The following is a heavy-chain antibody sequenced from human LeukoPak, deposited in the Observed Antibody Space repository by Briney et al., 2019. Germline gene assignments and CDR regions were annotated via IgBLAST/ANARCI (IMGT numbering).Heavy chain of an antibody. CDR1: GGSNSSGSYY. CDR3: AICRGPTGSNDYAFDI. J-gene: IGHJ3*02. V-gene: IGHV4-61*02. Sequence: TSETMSLTCTVSGGSNSSGSYYWSWIRQPAGKGLKWIGRIYTSGSTNYNPSLKSRVTISVDTSKNQFSLKLSPVTAADTAVYYCAICRGPTGSNDYAFDIWGQGTMVTVSS. D-gene: IGHD1-1*01. CDR2: IYTSGST.